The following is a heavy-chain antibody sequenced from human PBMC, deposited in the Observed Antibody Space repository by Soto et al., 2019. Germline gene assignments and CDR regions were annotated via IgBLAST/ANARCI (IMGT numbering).Heavy chain of an antibody. J-gene: IGHJ5*02. V-gene: IGHV3-9*01. D-gene: IGHD6-13*01. CDR1: GFTFDDYA. Sequence: GGSLRLSCAASGFTFDDYAMHWVRQAPGKGLEWVSGISWNSGSIGYADSVKGRFTISRDNAKNSLYLQMNSLRAEDTALYYCAKDGSGWQQLAYNWFDPWGQGTLVTVSS. CDR2: ISWNSGSI. CDR3: AKDGSGWQQLAYNWFDP.